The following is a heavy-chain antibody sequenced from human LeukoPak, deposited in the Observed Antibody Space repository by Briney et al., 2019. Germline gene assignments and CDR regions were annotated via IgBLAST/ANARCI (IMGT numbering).Heavy chain of an antibody. CDR1: GGTFSSYA. D-gene: IGHD1-26*01. J-gene: IGHJ4*02. CDR2: IIPILGIA. Sequence: WASVKVSCKASGGTFSSYAISWVRQAPGQGLEWMGRIIPILGIANYAQKFQGRVTITADKSTSTAYMELSSLRSEDTAVYYCAREVRAVGATTAPYYFDYWGQGTLVTVSS. CDR3: AREVRAVGATTAPYYFDY. V-gene: IGHV1-69*04.